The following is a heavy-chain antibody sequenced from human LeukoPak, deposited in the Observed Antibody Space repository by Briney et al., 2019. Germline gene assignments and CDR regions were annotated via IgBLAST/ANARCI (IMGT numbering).Heavy chain of an antibody. J-gene: IGHJ4*02. CDR2: ISINSNYI. D-gene: IGHD3-3*01. CDR1: GFTFSSYS. Sequence: GGSLRLSCAASGFTFSSYSMNWVRRAPGQGLEWVSSISINSNYIYYADSMKGRFTISRDDAKNSLYLQMNSLRVEDTAVYYCARFVLSGNFDYWGQGTLVTVSS. CDR3: ARFVLSGNFDY. V-gene: IGHV3-21*04.